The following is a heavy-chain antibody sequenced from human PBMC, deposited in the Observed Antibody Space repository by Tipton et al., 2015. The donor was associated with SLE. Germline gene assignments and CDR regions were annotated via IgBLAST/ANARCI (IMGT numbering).Heavy chain of an antibody. J-gene: IGHJ3*02. Sequence: LRLSCTVSGDSISSSSYYWGWIRQPPGKGLEWIGTFYYSGSTYFNPSLKSRVTISVDTSKNQFSLRLTSVTATDTAVYYCARESDAFDIWGQGTMVTVSS. CDR1: GDSISSSSYY. CDR3: ARESDAFDI. CDR2: FYYSGST. V-gene: IGHV4-39*07.